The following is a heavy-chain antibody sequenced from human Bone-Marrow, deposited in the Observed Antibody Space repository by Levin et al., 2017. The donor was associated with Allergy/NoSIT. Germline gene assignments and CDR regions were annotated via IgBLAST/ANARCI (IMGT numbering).Heavy chain of an antibody. CDR3: AKVGWLAKDVNTATATSYYGMDV. Sequence: VASVKVSCAASGFTFSSYAMSWVRQAPGKGLEWVSHISGNGAETDYADSVKGRFTISRDNSKNTVLLQMNSLRAEDTAVYYCAKVGWLAKDVNTATATSYYGMDVWGQGTTVTVSS. CDR2: ISGNGAET. J-gene: IGHJ6*02. V-gene: IGHV3-23*01. D-gene: IGHD5-18*01. CDR1: GFTFSSYA.